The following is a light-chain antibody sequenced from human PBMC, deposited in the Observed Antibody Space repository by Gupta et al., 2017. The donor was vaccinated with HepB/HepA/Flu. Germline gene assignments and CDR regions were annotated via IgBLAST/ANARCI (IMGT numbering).Light chain of an antibody. CDR2: AAS. V-gene: IGKV1-6*01. Sequence: HMTPSPSSLSPAVGDRVTITCRASQGIRSDLGWYQQKPGKAPKLLIYAASNLQSGVPSRFSGSGSGTDFTLTISSLQPEDFATYYCLQDYNYPRTFGQGTKVEI. CDR3: LQDYNYPRT. J-gene: IGKJ1*01. CDR1: QGIRSD.